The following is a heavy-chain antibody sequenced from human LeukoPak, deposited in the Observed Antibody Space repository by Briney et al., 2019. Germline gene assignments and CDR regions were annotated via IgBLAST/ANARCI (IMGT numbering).Heavy chain of an antibody. Sequence: SETLSLTCTVSGGSISSSSYYWGWIRQPPGKGLEWIGTIYYTGNTYYNPSLKSRVTISVDTSKNQFSLKLSSVTAADTAVYYCASIPGISVSAYYFDYWGQGTLVTVSP. CDR1: GGSISSSSYY. CDR2: IYYTGNT. D-gene: IGHD6-19*01. V-gene: IGHV4-39*01. J-gene: IGHJ4*02. CDR3: ASIPGISVSAYYFDY.